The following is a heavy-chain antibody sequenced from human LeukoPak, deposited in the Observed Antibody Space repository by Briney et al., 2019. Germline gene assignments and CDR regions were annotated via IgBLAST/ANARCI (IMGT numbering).Heavy chain of an antibody. J-gene: IGHJ4*02. Sequence: PGVSLRLSCTASGFTLGSHDMHWVRHIPGQGLEWVAAVSSGFHAFFADSVQGRFTFSREDARNSLYLQMNSLRAGDTAVYYCVREARGYHYTYFDYWGQGTLVTVSS. CDR2: VSSGFHA. D-gene: IGHD5-18*01. CDR3: VREARGYHYTYFDY. CDR1: GFTLGSHD. V-gene: IGHV3-13*01.